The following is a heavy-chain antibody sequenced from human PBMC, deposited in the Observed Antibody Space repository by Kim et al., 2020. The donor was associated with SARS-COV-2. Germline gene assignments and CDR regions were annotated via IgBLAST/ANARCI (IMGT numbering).Heavy chain of an antibody. CDR3: AKDIVAPGLFFDY. CDR2: ISITGTM. Sequence: GGSLRLSCAASGFTFSDYYMGWIRQAPGMGLEWVSYISITGTMYYADSVKGRFTISRDNAKSSLYLQMNGLGTEDTAVYYCAKDIVAPGLFFDYWGQGTL. CDR1: GFTFSDYY. V-gene: IGHV3-11*01. J-gene: IGHJ4*02. D-gene: IGHD6-13*01.